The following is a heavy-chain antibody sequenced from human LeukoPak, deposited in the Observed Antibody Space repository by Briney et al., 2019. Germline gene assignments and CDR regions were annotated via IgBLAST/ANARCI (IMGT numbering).Heavy chain of an antibody. V-gene: IGHV3-11*01. J-gene: IGHJ6*03. CDR1: GFTFSDYY. D-gene: IGHD2-2*01. Sequence: PGRSLRLSCAASGFTFSDYYMSWIRQAPGKGLEWVSYISSSGSTIYYADSVKGRFTISRDNAKNSLYLQMNSLRAEDTAVYYCGSCTSCNDYYYYYYMDVWGKGTTVTVSS. CDR2: ISSSGSTI. CDR3: GSCTSCNDYYYYYYMDV.